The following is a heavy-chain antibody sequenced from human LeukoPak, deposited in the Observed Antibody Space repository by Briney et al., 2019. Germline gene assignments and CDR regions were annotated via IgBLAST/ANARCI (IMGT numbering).Heavy chain of an antibody. J-gene: IGHJ4*02. CDR2: IIPIFGTA. V-gene: IGHV1-69*13. CDR3: ARDRYYDSSGYYFDY. D-gene: IGHD3-22*01. CDR1: GYTFTSYG. Sequence: GASVKVSCKASGYTFTSYGISWVRQAPGQGLEWMGGIIPIFGTANYAQKFQGRVTITADESTSTAYMELSSLRSEDMAVYYCARDRYYDSSGYYFDYWGQGTPVTVSS.